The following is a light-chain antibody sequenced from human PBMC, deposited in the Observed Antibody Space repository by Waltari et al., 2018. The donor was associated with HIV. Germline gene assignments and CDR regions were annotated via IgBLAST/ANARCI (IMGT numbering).Light chain of an antibody. Sequence: VMTHSPATLSVSPGDRTTLPCRASQSVRTKLAWYQQKPGQPPRLLIYGASTRATGIAARFSGSGSGTEFTLTINSLQSEDYAVYYCQQYDYWPPWTFGQGTKVEMK. J-gene: IGKJ1*01. CDR3: QQYDYWPPWT. CDR2: GAS. CDR1: QSVRTK. V-gene: IGKV3-15*01.